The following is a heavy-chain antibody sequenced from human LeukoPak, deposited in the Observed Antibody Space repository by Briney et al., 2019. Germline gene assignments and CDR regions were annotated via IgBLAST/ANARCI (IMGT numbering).Heavy chain of an antibody. D-gene: IGHD6-13*01. CDR2: IYYSGST. Sequence: PSWTLSLTCTVSGGSISSYYWSWIRQPPGKGLEWIGYIYYSGSTNYNPSLKSRVTISIDTSKNQFSLKLSSVTAADTAVYYCARLGYSSSWYANWFDPWGQGTLVTVSS. J-gene: IGHJ5*02. CDR3: ARLGYSSSWYANWFDP. CDR1: GGSISSYY. V-gene: IGHV4-59*08.